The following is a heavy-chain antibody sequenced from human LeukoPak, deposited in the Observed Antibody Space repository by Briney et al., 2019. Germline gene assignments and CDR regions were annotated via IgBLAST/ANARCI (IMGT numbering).Heavy chain of an antibody. CDR1: GFTFSSYA. Sequence: GGSLRLSCAASGFTFSSYAMHWVRQAPGKGLEWVAVISYDGSNKYYAHSVKGRFTISRDNSKNTLYLQMNSLRAEDTAVYYCARDSILWFGELLYDAFDIWGQGTMVTVSS. V-gene: IGHV3-30-3*01. D-gene: IGHD3-10*01. CDR3: ARDSILWFGELLYDAFDI. J-gene: IGHJ3*02. CDR2: ISYDGSNK.